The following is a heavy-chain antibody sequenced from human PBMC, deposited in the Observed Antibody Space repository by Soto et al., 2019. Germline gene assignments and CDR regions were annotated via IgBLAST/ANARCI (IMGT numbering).Heavy chain of an antibody. J-gene: IGHJ6*02. V-gene: IGHV3-23*01. CDR2: ISGTGGST. Sequence: EVQLLESGGGLVQPGGSLRLSCAASGFTFSSYAMSWVRQAPGKGLEWVSAISGTGGSTYYAESVKGRFTISRDNSKNTLYLQMNSLRAEDTAVYYCAKGESGYYYYGMDVWGQGTTVTVSS. CDR3: AKGESGYYYYGMDV. D-gene: IGHD3-10*01. CDR1: GFTFSSYA.